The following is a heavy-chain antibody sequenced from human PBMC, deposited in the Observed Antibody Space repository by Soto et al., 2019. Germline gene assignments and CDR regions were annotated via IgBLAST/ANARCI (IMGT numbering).Heavy chain of an antibody. CDR2: IIPILGIA. CDR3: ASAEYSSSSRGGLRDDC. CDR1: GGTFSSYT. V-gene: IGHV1-69*02. Sequence: QVQLVQSGAEVKKPGSSVKVSCKASGGTFSSYTISWVRQAPGQGLEWMGRIIPILGIANYAQKFQGRVTITADKSTSTAYMELSSLRSEDTAVYYCASAEYSSSSRGGLRDDCWGQGTLVTVSS. J-gene: IGHJ4*02. D-gene: IGHD6-6*01.